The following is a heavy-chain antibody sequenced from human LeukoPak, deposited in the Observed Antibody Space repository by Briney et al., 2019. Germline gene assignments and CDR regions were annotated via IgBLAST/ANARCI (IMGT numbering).Heavy chain of an antibody. Sequence: GASVKVSCKASGYTFTSYGISWVRQAPGQGLEWMGWINPNSGGTNYAQKFQGRVTMTRDTSISTAYMELSRLRSDDTAVYYCARDRHESRFDPWGQGTLVTVSS. CDR2: INPNSGGT. V-gene: IGHV1-2*02. CDR3: ARDRHESRFDP. J-gene: IGHJ5*02. CDR1: GYTFTSYG.